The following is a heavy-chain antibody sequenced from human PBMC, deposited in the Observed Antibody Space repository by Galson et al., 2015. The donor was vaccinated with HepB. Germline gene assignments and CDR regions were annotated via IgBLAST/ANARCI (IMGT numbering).Heavy chain of an antibody. J-gene: IGHJ4*02. Sequence: ETLSLTCAVSGGSISSSNWWSWVRQPPGKGLEWIGEIYHSGSTNYNPSLKSRVTISVDKSKNQFSLKLSSVTAADTAVYYCARVGTIIAAAGTDFDYWGQGTLVTVSS. CDR2: IYHSGST. CDR1: GGSISSSNW. CDR3: ARVGTIIAAAGTDFDY. D-gene: IGHD6-13*01. V-gene: IGHV4-4*02.